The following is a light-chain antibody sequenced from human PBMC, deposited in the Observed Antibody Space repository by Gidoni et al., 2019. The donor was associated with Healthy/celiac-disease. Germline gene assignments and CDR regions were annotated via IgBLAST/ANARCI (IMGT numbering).Light chain of an antibody. Sequence: DIQMTQSPSSLSASIGDRVTITCRASQSVSNYLNWYQQKPGSAPKLLIYAASNLQSGVPSRFSGSGSGTDFTLTISSLQPEDFAIYYCQQSYSSPLTFGGGTKVDI. J-gene: IGKJ4*01. V-gene: IGKV1-39*01. CDR1: QSVSNY. CDR3: QQSYSSPLT. CDR2: AAS.